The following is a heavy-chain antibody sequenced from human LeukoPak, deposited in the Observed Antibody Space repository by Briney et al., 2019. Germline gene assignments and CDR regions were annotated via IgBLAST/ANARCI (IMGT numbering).Heavy chain of an antibody. CDR1: GGSLSGRY. Sequence: PSETLSLTCAVYGGSLSGRYWSWFRQPPGKGPEWVGQISRRGNTNYTPSLKSRVTISVDTSKNQLSLKLSTVTAADTALYYCARHGEYYFDYWGQGTPVTVSS. D-gene: IGHD3-10*01. J-gene: IGHJ4*02. CDR2: ISRRGNT. V-gene: IGHV4-34*01. CDR3: ARHGEYYFDY.